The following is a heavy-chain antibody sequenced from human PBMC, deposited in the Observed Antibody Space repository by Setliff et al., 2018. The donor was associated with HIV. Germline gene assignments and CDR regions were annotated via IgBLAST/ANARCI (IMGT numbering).Heavy chain of an antibody. J-gene: IGHJ6*03. V-gene: IGHV7-4-1*02. D-gene: IGHD6-6*01. Sequence: ASVKVSCKASGGTFSSYAISWVRQAPGQGLEWMGWINTNTGNPTYAQGFTGRFVLSLDTSVSTAYLQITSLKAEDTAVYYCARGASSSAVYYYYYYMDVWGKGTTITVSS. CDR2: INTNTGNP. CDR1: GGTFSSYA. CDR3: ARGASSSAVYYYYYYMDV.